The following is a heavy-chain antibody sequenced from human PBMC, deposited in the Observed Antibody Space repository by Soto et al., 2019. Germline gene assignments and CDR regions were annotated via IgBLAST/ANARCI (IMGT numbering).Heavy chain of an antibody. D-gene: IGHD3-22*01. CDR3: AKARSGNYLHYFDY. CDR1: GFIFSSYA. Sequence: GGSLRLSXAASGFIFSSYAMNWVRHTPGKGLEWIAGISGSGISTYYADSAKGRFTISRDNSKKMLYLQMSSLRAEDSAEYFCAKARSGNYLHYFDYWGQGTLVTVSS. V-gene: IGHV3-23*01. J-gene: IGHJ4*02. CDR2: ISGSGIST.